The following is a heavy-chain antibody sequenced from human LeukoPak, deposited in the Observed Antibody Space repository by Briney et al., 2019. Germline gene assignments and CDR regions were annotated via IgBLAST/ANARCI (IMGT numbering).Heavy chain of an antibody. CDR1: GLTYSSYG. D-gene: IGHD6-13*01. Sequence: GRSLRLSCAASGLTYSSYGMHWVRQAPGKGLEWVAVIWYDGSNKYYADSVKGRFTISRDNSKNTLYLQMNSLRAEDTAVYYCARERAAAGMGYWGQGTLVTVSS. CDR3: ARERAAAGMGY. J-gene: IGHJ4*02. CDR2: IWYDGSNK. V-gene: IGHV3-33*01.